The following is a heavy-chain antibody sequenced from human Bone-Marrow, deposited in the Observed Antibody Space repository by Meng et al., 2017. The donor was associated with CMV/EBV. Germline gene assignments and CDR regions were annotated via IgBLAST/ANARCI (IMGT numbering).Heavy chain of an antibody. J-gene: IGHJ4*02. CDR3: TRHLS. CDR2: IRHDGTNK. Sequence: GGSLRLSCAASGFRFDDYGMHWVRQTPGKGLEWVAFIRHDGTNKFYGASVKGRFTISRDNSKSTVYLQMNSLKTEDTAVYYCTRHLSWGQGTRVTVYS. V-gene: IGHV3-30*02. CDR1: GFRFDDYG.